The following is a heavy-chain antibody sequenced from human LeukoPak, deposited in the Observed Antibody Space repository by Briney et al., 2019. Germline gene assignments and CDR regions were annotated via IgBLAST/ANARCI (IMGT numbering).Heavy chain of an antibody. CDR3: ARDTTYYGSGSSRGYLDY. J-gene: IGHJ4*02. CDR2: IIPIFGTA. Sequence: GASVKVSCKASGGTFSSYAISWVRQAPGQGLEWMGGIIPIFGTANYAQKFQGKVTITADESTSTAYMELSSLRSEDTAVYYCARDTTYYGSGSSRGYLDYWGQGTLVTVSS. CDR1: GGTFSSYA. V-gene: IGHV1-69*01. D-gene: IGHD3-10*01.